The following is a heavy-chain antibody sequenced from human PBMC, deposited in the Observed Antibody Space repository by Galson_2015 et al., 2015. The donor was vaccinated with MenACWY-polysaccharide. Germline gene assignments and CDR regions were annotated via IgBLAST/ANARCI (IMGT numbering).Heavy chain of an antibody. CDR1: GFTFSNYW. CDR3: ARDNWDDY. J-gene: IGHJ4*02. D-gene: IGHD7-27*01. CDR2: IKQDGSAE. V-gene: IGHV3-7*01. Sequence: SLRLSCAASGFTFSNYWMSWVRQAPGEGLEWVANIKQDGSAEYYVDSVRGRFTISGDNAKNSVYLQMSSLRAEDTAVYYCARDNWDDYWGQGTLVTASS.